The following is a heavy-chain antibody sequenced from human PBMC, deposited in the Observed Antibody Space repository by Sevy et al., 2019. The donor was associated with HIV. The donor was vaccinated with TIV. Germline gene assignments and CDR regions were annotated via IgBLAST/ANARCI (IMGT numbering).Heavy chain of an antibody. CDR3: AAGRVRDY. V-gene: IGHV3-15*01. CDR1: GITVSDAV. Sequence: GGSLRLSCAASGITVSDAVMTWVRQAPGKGLEWIGRIKTKVVGGATGYAAPVRGRFTISRGDSKDTLYLQMNSLKTEDTAMYYCAAGRVRDYWGQGTLVTVSS. CDR2: IKTKVVGGAT. J-gene: IGHJ4*02. D-gene: IGHD1-1*01.